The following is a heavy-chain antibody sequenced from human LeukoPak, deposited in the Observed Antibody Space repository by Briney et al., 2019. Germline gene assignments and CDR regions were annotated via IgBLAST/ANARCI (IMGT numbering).Heavy chain of an antibody. J-gene: IGHJ5*02. CDR1: GFTFSSYA. Sequence: PGGSLRLSCAASGFTFSSYAMSWVRQAPGKGLEWVSAISGSGGSTYYADSVKGRFTISRDNSKNTLYLQMNSLRAEDTAVYYCARVDTAMVSFDPWGQGTLVTVSS. CDR3: ARVDTAMVSFDP. D-gene: IGHD5-18*01. CDR2: ISGSGGST. V-gene: IGHV3-23*01.